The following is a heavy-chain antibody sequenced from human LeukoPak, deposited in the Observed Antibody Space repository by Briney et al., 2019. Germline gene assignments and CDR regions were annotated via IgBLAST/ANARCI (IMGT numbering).Heavy chain of an antibody. CDR3: ARGRGLGYCSSTSCPNWFDP. CDR1: GYTFTSYD. CDR2: MNPNSGNT. Sequence: GASVKVSCKASGYTFTSYDINWVRQATGQGLEWMGWMNPNSGNTGYAQKFQGRVTMTRNTSISTAYMELSSLRSEDTAVYYCARGRGLGYCSSTSCPNWFDPWGQGTLVTVSS. D-gene: IGHD2-2*01. J-gene: IGHJ5*02. V-gene: IGHV1-8*01.